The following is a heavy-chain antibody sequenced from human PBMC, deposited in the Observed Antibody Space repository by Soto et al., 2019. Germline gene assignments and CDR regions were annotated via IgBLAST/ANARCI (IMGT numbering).Heavy chain of an antibody. D-gene: IGHD3-10*01. CDR2: IYYSGST. V-gene: IGHV4-31*03. Sequence: SETLCFTSTFSVGSISIGGYYWSWIRQLPGKGLEWIGYIYYSGSTYYNPSLKSRVTISVDTSKNQFSLKLSSVTAADTAVYYCARSTGMVRGVSFDYWGQGTMVTVSS. J-gene: IGHJ4*02. CDR3: ARSTGMVRGVSFDY. CDR1: VGSISIGGYY.